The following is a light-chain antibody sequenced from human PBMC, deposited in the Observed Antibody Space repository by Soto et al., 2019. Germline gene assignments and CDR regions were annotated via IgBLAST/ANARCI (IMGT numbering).Light chain of an antibody. CDR1: GSDVGGYNY. CDR2: DVT. Sequence: HSVLAQPRSVSGSPGQSVTISCTGTGSDVGGYNYVSWYQQHPGKAPKLMIYDVTKRPSGVPDRFSGSKSGNTASLTISGLQAEDEADYYCCSYAGSYTWVFGGGTKVTVL. J-gene: IGLJ3*02. CDR3: CSYAGSYTWV. V-gene: IGLV2-11*01.